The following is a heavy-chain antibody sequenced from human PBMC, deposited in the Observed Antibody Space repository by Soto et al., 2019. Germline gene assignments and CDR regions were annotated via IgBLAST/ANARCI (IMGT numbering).Heavy chain of an antibody. CDR1: GGTFSSYP. J-gene: IGHJ1*01. CDR3: ATVPAGYCFTTFCYSYFQH. CDR2: IIPVLGIT. V-gene: IGHV1-69*04. Sequence: GASVKVSCKASGGTFSSYPISWVRQAPGQGLEWIGRIIPVLGITNYAQKLQGRVTITADKSTSTAYKEQTSLRSEDTDEDYYATVPAGYCFTTFCYSYFQHCALCTLVTLSS. D-gene: IGHD2-15*01.